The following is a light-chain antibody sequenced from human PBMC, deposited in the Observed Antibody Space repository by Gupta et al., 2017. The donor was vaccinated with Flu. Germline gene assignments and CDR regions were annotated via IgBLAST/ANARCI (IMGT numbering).Light chain of an antibody. Sequence: SYVLTQPPSVSVAPGQTATIPCGRVNIGAKRVHWYQQKTGQAPVLVVYDDSDRPSGIPERFSGSNSGNTATLTISRVEAGDEADYYCQVWDSQSDQGVFGGGTKVTVL. J-gene: IGLJ3*02. V-gene: IGLV3-21*02. CDR3: QVWDSQSDQGV. CDR2: DDS. CDR1: NIGAKR.